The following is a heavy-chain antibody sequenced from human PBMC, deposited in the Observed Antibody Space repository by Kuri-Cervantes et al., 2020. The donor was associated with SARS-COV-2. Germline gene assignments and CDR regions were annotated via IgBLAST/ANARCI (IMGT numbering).Heavy chain of an antibody. CDR1: GYTFTGYY. D-gene: IGHD3-3*01. V-gene: IGHV1-2*02. CDR3: ARRGIFGVVIHRGLRRIDY. Sequence: SVTVSCKASGYTFTGYYMHWVRQAPGQALEWMGWINPNSGGTNYAQKLQGRVTLTTDTSTNTAYMELRSLRSDDTAVYYCARRGIFGVVIHRGLRRIDYWGQGTLVTVSS. J-gene: IGHJ4*02. CDR2: INPNSGGT.